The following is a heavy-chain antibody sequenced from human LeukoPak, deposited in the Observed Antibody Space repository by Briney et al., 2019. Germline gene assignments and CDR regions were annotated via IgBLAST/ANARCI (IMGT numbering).Heavy chain of an antibody. CDR3: ARTVPGHPDDYFDY. CDR2: MNQDGSAI. V-gene: IGHV3-7*01. J-gene: IGHJ4*02. Sequence: PGGSLRLSCAASGLTFSRHWMSWVRQAPGEGLERVAHMNQDGSAIYSIDSVKGRFTISRDNDKNSLYLHMSGLTVADTAVYYCARTVPGHPDDYFDYWGQGTLVTVSS. CDR1: GLTFSRHW. D-gene: IGHD6-19*01.